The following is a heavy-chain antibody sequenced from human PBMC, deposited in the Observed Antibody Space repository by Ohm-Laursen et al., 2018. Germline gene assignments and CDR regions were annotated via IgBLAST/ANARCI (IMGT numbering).Heavy chain of an antibody. V-gene: IGHV3-11*04. D-gene: IGHD3-10*01. CDR1: GFTFSDYY. J-gene: IGHJ4*02. CDR2: ISSSGSTI. Sequence: GSLRLSCAASGFTFSDYYMSWIRQAPGKGLEWVSYISSSGSTIYYADSVKGRFTISRDNAKNSLYLQMNSLRAEDTAVYYCAKEGSETTADHFDYWGQGTLVTVSS. CDR3: AKEGSETTADHFDY.